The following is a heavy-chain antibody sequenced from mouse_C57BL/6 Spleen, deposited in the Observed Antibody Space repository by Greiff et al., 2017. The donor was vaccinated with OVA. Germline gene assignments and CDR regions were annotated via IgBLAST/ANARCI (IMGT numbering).Heavy chain of an antibody. CDR1: GFTFSSYG. CDR3: ARLGNYPYYAMDY. Sequence: EVQVVESGGDLVKPGGSLKLSCAASGFTFSSYGMSWVRQTPDKRLEWVATISSGGSYTYYPDSVKGRFTISRDNAKNTLYLQMSSLKSEDTAMYYCARLGNYPYYAMDYWGQGTSVTVSS. J-gene: IGHJ4*01. V-gene: IGHV5-6*01. D-gene: IGHD2-1*01. CDR2: ISSGGSYT.